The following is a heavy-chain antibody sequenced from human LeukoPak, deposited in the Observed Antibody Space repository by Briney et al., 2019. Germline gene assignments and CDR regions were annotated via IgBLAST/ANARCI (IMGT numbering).Heavy chain of an antibody. Sequence: GGSLRLSCAASRFTFSTYAMSWVRQAPGKGLEWVSTISDSGGSTYYADSVKGRFTISRDNSLNTLYLQMSSLRAEDTAVYFCAKRGIVIRGILVIGYHQEAYHYDYWGQGVLVTVSS. J-gene: IGHJ4*02. CDR3: AKRGIVIRGILVIGYHQEAYHYDY. D-gene: IGHD3-10*01. V-gene: IGHV3-23*01. CDR2: ISDSGGST. CDR1: RFTFSTYA.